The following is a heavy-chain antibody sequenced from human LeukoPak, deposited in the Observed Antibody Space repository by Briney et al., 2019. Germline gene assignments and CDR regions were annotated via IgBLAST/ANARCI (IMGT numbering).Heavy chain of an antibody. CDR1: GFTFSSYG. CDR2: IRYDGSNK. Sequence: GGSLRLSCAASGFTFSSYGMHWVRQAPGKGLEWVAFIRYDGSNKYYADSVRGRFTISRDNSKNTLYLQMNSLRAEDTAVYYCAKDRMYYYDSSGYYPGLDYWGQGTLVTVSS. D-gene: IGHD3-22*01. V-gene: IGHV3-30*02. J-gene: IGHJ4*02. CDR3: AKDRMYYYDSSGYYPGLDY.